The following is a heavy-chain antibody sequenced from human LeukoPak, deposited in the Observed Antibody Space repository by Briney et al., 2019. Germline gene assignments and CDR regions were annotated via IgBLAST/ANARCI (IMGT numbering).Heavy chain of an antibody. J-gene: IGHJ4*02. Sequence: SETLSLTCTVSGGSISSGGYYWSWIRQHPGKGLEWIGYIYYSGSTYYNPSLKSRVTISVDRSKNQFSLKLSSVTAADTAVYYCARSDGSYYHYFDYWGQGTLVTVSS. CDR2: IYYSGST. V-gene: IGHV4-31*03. CDR1: GGSISSGGYY. D-gene: IGHD1-26*01. CDR3: ARSDGSYYHYFDY.